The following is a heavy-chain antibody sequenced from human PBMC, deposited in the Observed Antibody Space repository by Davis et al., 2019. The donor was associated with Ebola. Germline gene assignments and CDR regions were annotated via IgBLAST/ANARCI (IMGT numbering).Heavy chain of an antibody. CDR1: GGTFSSYA. CDR3: ARFQEVDY. V-gene: IGHV1-3*01. Sequence: ASVKVSCKASGGTFSSYAISWVRQAPGQRLEWMGWINAGNGNTKYSQKFQGRVTITRDTSASTAYMELSSLRSEDTAAYYCARFQEVDYWGQGTLVTVSS. CDR2: INAGNGNT. J-gene: IGHJ4*02.